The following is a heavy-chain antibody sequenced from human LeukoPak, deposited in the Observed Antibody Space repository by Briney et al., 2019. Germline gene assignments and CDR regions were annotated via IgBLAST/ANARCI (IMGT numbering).Heavy chain of an antibody. D-gene: IGHD2-15*01. CDR1: GYTFTGYY. CDR2: INPNSGGT. Sequence: GASVKVSCKASGYTFTGYYMHWVRQAPGQRLEWMGRINPNSGGTNYAQKFQGRVTMTRDTSISTAYMELSRLRSDDTAVYYCARDVVVVAAATPDFDYWGQGTLVTVSS. J-gene: IGHJ4*02. CDR3: ARDVVVVAAATPDFDY. V-gene: IGHV1-2*06.